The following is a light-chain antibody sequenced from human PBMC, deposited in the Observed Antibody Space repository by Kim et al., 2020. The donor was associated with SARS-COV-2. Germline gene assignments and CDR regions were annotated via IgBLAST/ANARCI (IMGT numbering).Light chain of an antibody. Sequence: SYELTQPPSVSVSPGQTATIPCSGDVLGNKYISWYQHMPGQSPVLLIYEDTKRPSGIPERFSGSNSGNTATLTISGTQTIDEADYYCQAWDGSTWVFGGG. CDR2: EDT. V-gene: IGLV3-1*01. CDR3: QAWDGSTWV. CDR1: VLGNKY. J-gene: IGLJ3*02.